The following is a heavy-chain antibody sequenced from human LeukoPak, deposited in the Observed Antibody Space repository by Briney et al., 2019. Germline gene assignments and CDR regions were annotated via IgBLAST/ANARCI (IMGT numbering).Heavy chain of an antibody. Sequence: GGSLRLSCAASGFTFDDYGMSWVRQAPGKGLEWVSGINWKSDRIGYADSVKGRFTISRDNAKNSLYLQMNSLRAEDTALYYCAKSGIIQGYYFYYMDVWGKGTTVTISS. CDR1: GFTFDDYG. CDR3: AKSGIIQGYYFYYMDV. V-gene: IGHV3-20*04. D-gene: IGHD5-18*01. J-gene: IGHJ6*03. CDR2: INWKSDRI.